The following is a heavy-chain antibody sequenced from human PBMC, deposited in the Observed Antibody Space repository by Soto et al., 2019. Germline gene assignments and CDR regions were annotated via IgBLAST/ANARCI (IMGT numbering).Heavy chain of an antibody. CDR3: ARDNRDGLRFLARRRFDP. V-gene: IGHV1-46*03. CDR1: GYTFTSYY. Sequence: ASVKVSCKASGYTFTSYYMHWVRQAPGQGLEWMGIINPSGGSTSYAQKFQGRVTMTRDTSTSTVYMELSSLRSEDTAVYYCARDNRDGLRFLARRRFDPWGQGTLVTVSS. CDR2: INPSGGST. J-gene: IGHJ5*02. D-gene: IGHD3-3*01.